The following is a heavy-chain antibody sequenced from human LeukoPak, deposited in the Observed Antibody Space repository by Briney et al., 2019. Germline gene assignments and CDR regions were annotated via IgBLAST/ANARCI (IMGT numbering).Heavy chain of an antibody. CDR2: IYTSGSTNYNP. D-gene: IGHD3-16*01. Sequence: SETLSLTCTVSGGSISSYYWNWIRQPPGKGLEWIGYIYTSGSTNYNPNYNPSLRSRVTISVDTSKNQFSLKLSSVTAADTAVYYCARGYDWDRFDYWGQGTLVIVSS. V-gene: IGHV4-4*09. J-gene: IGHJ4*02. CDR1: GGSISSYY. CDR3: ARGYDWDRFDY.